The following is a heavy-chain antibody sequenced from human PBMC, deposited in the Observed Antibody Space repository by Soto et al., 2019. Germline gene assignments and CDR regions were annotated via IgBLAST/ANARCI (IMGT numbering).Heavy chain of an antibody. V-gene: IGHV3-23*01. CDR1: GFTFSNYG. CDR2: ITGSGGSK. D-gene: IGHD2-2*01. Sequence: GGSLRLSCAASGFTFSNYGMHWVRQAPGKGLEWVSAITGSGGSKYYADSVKGRFTISRDNSKNTLYLQMNSLRAEDTAVYYCATVVPAAYPFDYWGQGTLVTVSS. CDR3: ATVVPAAYPFDY. J-gene: IGHJ4*02.